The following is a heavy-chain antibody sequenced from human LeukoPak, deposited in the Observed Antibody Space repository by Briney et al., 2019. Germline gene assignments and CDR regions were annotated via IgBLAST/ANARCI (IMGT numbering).Heavy chain of an antibody. CDR2: IYYSGST. CDR3: ARESSTSGVDY. J-gene: IGHJ4*02. D-gene: IGHD2-2*01. Sequence: SETLSLTCTVSGGSISSYYWSWIRQPPGKGLEWIGYIYYSGSTNYNPSLKSRVTTSVDTSKNQFSLKLSSVTAADTAVYYCARESSTSGVDYWGQGTLVTVSS. CDR1: GGSISSYY. V-gene: IGHV4-59*01.